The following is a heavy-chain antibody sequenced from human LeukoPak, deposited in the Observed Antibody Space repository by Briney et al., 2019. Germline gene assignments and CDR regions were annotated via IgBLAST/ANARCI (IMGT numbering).Heavy chain of an antibody. CDR2: IYSGGNT. V-gene: IGHV3-53*01. CDR3: ARRAGEYSHPYDY. CDR1: GFTFSSYW. J-gene: IGHJ4*02. Sequence: GGSLRLSCAASGFTFSSYWMSWVRRAPGKGLEWVSFIYSGGNTHYSDSVKGRFTISRDNSKNTLYLQMNSLRADDTAVYYCARRAGEYSHPYDYWGQGTLVTVSS. D-gene: IGHD4-17*01.